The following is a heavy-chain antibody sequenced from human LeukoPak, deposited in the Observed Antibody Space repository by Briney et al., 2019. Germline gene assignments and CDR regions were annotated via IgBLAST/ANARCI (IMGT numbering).Heavy chain of an antibody. CDR2: ISAYNGNT. CDR3: ARLQYDVLTGYYRPPDY. V-gene: IGHV1-18*01. CDR1: GYTFTSYG. D-gene: IGHD3-9*01. J-gene: IGHJ4*02. Sequence: ASVKVSCKASGYTFTSYGISWVRQAPGQGLEWMGWISAYNGNTNYEQKLQGRVTMTTDTSTSTAYMELRSLRSDDTAVYYCARLQYDVLTGYYRPPDYWGQGTLVTVSS.